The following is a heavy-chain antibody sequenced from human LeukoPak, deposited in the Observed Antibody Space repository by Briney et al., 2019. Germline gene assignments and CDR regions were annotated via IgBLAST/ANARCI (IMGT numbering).Heavy chain of an antibody. D-gene: IGHD2-2*01. J-gene: IGHJ6*02. V-gene: IGHV1-69*04. Sequence: GASVKVSCKASGGAFSSYAISWVRQAPGQGLEWMGRIIPILGIANYAQKFQGRVTITADKSTSTAYMELSSLRSEDTAVYYRRRNNIVVAPAAQDSTKNYYYYGMDVWGQGTTVTVSS. CDR3: RRNNIVVAPAAQDSTKNYYYYGMDV. CDR1: GGAFSSYA. CDR2: IIPILGIA.